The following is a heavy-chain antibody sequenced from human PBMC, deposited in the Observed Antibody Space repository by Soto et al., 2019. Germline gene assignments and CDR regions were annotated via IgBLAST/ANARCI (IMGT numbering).Heavy chain of an antibody. J-gene: IGHJ6*02. CDR2: IGTAGDT. CDR3: VKGRGFGVVLADGMDV. V-gene: IGHV3-13*01. Sequence: EVQLVESGGGLVQPGGSLRLSCAASGFTFSIRDMFWVRQPAGKGLEWVSGIGTAGDTYYVDSVKGRFTISRDNAKNSLYLQMNSLRAGDTAVYYCVKGRGFGVVLADGMDVWGRGTMVTVTS. CDR1: GFTFSIRD. D-gene: IGHD3-3*01.